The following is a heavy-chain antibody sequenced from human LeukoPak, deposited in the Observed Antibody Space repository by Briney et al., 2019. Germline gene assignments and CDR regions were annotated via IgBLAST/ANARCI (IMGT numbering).Heavy chain of an antibody. CDR2: IIPIFGTA. D-gene: IGHD5-18*01. J-gene: IGHJ2*01. CDR1: GDTFSSYA. Sequence: ASVKVSCKASGDTFSSYAFSWVRQAPGQGLEWMGGIIPIFGTANYAQKFQGRVTITADESTSTAYMELSSLRSEDTAVYYCARSPGSWIQLWTRWYFDLWGRGTLVTVSS. CDR3: ARSPGSWIQLWTRWYFDL. V-gene: IGHV1-69*13.